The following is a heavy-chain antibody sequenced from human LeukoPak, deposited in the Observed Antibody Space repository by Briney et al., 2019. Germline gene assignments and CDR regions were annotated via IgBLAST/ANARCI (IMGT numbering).Heavy chain of an antibody. D-gene: IGHD2-2*01. Sequence: GRSLRLSCAASGFTFSIYGMNWVRQAPGKGLEWVSYISSSGTTIYYADSVKGRFTISRDNAKNSLYLQMNSLRAEDTAVYYCARRYCSSTSCLIDYWGQGTLVTVSS. V-gene: IGHV3-48*04. J-gene: IGHJ4*02. CDR3: ARRYCSSTSCLIDY. CDR1: GFTFSIYG. CDR2: ISSSGTTI.